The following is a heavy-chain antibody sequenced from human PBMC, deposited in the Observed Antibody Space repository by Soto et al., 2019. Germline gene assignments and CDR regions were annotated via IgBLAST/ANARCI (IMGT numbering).Heavy chain of an antibody. J-gene: IGHJ5*02. Sequence: GGSLRLSCASSGFTFSSYAMSWVRQAPGKGLEWVSAISCSGGSTYYADSVKGRFTISRDNSKNTLYLQMNSLRAEDTAVYYCAKDQVRGFDPWGQGTLVTVSS. CDR1: GFTFSSYA. CDR3: AKDQVRGFDP. V-gene: IGHV3-23*01. CDR2: ISCSGGST.